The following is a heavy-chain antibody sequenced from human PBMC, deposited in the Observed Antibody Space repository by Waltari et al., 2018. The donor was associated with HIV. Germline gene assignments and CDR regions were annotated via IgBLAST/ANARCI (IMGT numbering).Heavy chain of an antibody. J-gene: IGHJ4*02. V-gene: IGHV4-34*01. CDR3: ASLTVGPTGGTFEF. Sequence: QVPLQQWGAGLVKPSGTLSLPCAVYRGSSSGSFWSWIRQPPGKGPPWIGSINHLGSANYNPSLSGRVTMSVDSSKNQFSLKLTSVTAADTAVYYCASLTVGPTGGTFEFWGQGTPVTVSS. CDR2: INHLGSA. CDR1: RGSSSGSF. D-gene: IGHD1-26*01.